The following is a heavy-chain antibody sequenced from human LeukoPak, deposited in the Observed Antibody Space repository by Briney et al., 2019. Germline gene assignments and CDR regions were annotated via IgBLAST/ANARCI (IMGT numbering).Heavy chain of an antibody. J-gene: IGHJ3*02. V-gene: IGHV3-48*01. CDR3: ARETKYAFDI. CDR1: GFTFSSYS. D-gene: IGHD2-2*01. Sequence: PGGSLRLSCAASGFTFSSYSMNWVRQAPGKGLEWVSYISSSSSTIYYADSVKGRFSISRDNAKNSLYLQMNSLRAEDTAVYFCARETKYAFDIWGQGTLVTVSP. CDR2: ISSSSSTI.